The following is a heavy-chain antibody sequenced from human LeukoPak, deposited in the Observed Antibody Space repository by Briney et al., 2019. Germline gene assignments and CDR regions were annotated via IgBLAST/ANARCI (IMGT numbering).Heavy chain of an antibody. J-gene: IGHJ4*02. CDR2: IYYSGST. D-gene: IGHD2-15*01. V-gene: IGHV4-59*01. Sequence: SETLSLICTVSGGSISSYYWSWIRQPPAKGLEWIGYIYYSGSTNYNPSLKSRVTISVDTSKNQFSLKLSSVTAADTAVYYCARALGGCSGGSCGYYFDYWGQGTLVTVSS. CDR3: ARALGGCSGGSCGYYFDY. CDR1: GGSISSYY.